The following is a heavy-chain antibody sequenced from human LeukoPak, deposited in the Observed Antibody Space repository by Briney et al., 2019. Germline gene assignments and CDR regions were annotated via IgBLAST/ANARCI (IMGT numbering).Heavy chain of an antibody. Sequence: SQTLSLTCAISGDSVSSNSAAWNWIRQSPSRGLEWLGRTYYRSKWYNDYAVSVKSRVTINPDTSKNQFSLQLNSVTPEDTAVYYCAREAHSSSWYTTSYFDYWGQGTLVTVSS. CDR1: GDSVSSNSAA. CDR2: TYYRSKWYN. CDR3: AREAHSSSWYTTSYFDY. D-gene: IGHD6-13*01. J-gene: IGHJ4*02. V-gene: IGHV6-1*01.